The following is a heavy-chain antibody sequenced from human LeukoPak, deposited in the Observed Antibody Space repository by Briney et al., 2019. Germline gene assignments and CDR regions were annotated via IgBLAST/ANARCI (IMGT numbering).Heavy chain of an antibody. CDR2: IYYSGST. D-gene: IGHD2-21*01. Sequence: SETLSLTYTVSGGSISNYYWSWIRQPPGKGLEWIGYIYYSGSTNYNPSLKSRVTISVDTSKNQFSLKLSSVTAADTAVYYCARHGFACPFDYCGQGTLVTVSS. CDR3: ARHGFACPFDY. CDR1: GGSISNYY. V-gene: IGHV4-59*08. J-gene: IGHJ4*02.